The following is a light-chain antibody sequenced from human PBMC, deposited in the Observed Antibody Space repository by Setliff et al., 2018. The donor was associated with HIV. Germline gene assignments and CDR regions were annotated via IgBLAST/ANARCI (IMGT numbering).Light chain of an antibody. J-gene: IGLJ1*01. CDR2: EVT. Sequence: QSALAQPPSASGSPGQSVTISCTGASSDVGVYNYVSWFQQHPGKAPKLMIYEVTKRPSGVPDRFSGSKSGNTASLTVSGLQAEDEADYYCGSYAGSKSEGFGTGTKGTVL. CDR3: GSYAGSKSEG. CDR1: SSDVGVYNY. V-gene: IGLV2-8*01.